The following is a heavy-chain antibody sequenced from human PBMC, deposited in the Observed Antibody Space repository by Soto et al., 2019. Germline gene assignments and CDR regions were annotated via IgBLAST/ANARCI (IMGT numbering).Heavy chain of an antibody. Sequence: ASVKVSCKAYGYTFTSYAMHWLRQAPGQRLEWMGWINAGNGNTKYSQKFQGRVTITRDTSASTAYMELSSLRSEDTAVYYCARDRHYDSSGYYYGWYFDLWGRGTLVTVSS. CDR1: GYTFTSYA. V-gene: IGHV1-3*01. CDR2: INAGNGNT. CDR3: ARDRHYDSSGYYYGWYFDL. D-gene: IGHD3-22*01. J-gene: IGHJ2*01.